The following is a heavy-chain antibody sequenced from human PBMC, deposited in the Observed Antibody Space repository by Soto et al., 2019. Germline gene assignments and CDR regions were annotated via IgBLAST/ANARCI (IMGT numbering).Heavy chain of an antibody. CDR3: SRPILTGWYNSYFEL. CDR1: GGSISSSSYF. D-gene: IGHD6-19*01. V-gene: IGHV4-39*01. J-gene: IGHJ2*01. Sequence: QLQLQESGPGLVKPSETLSLTCSVSGGSISSSSYFWGWIRQPPAKGMEWIGSISNSWSTSYNSPLKSCVTLSVDTSKTEFSLTLISVTAADTALYYSSRPILTGWYNSYFELWGRGTLVTVSS. CDR2: ISNSWST.